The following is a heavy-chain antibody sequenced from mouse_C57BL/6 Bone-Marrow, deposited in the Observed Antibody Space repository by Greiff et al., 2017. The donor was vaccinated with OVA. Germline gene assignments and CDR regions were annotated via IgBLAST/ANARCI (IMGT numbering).Heavy chain of an antibody. CDR3: ARKGSNYDYAMDY. CDR1: GFSLTSYG. J-gene: IGHJ4*01. V-gene: IGHV2-2*01. D-gene: IGHD2-5*01. Sequence: QVQLQQSGPGLVQPSQSLSITCTVSGFSLTSYGVHWVRQSPGKGLEWLGVIWSGGSTDSNAAFISRLSISKDNSKSQVFFKMNSLQADDTAIYYCARKGSNYDYAMDYWGQGTSVTVSS. CDR2: IWSGGST.